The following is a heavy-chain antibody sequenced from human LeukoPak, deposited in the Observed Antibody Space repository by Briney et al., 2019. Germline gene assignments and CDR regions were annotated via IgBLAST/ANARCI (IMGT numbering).Heavy chain of an antibody. CDR3: ARDYWGEVQLYAFDI. CDR2: IYYSGST. J-gene: IGHJ3*02. Sequence: SETLSLTCTVSGGSISSYYWSWIRQPPGKGLEWIGYIYYSGSTNYNPSLKSRVTISVDTSKNQFSLKLSSVTAADTAVYYCARDYWGEVQLYAFDIWGQGTMVTVSS. V-gene: IGHV4-59*01. D-gene: IGHD3-16*01. CDR1: GGSISSYY.